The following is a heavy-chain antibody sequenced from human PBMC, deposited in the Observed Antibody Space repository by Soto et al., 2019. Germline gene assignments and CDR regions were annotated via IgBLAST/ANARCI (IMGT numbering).Heavy chain of an antibody. D-gene: IGHD6-6*01. Sequence: QVQLQESGPGLVKPSQTLSLTCTVSGGSISSGGYYWSWIRQHPEKGLEWIGYIYYTGNTYYNASLKIRVTISVDTSNNQFSLKLSSVTAADTDVYYCARVGISSSDAFYIWGQATTVTVSS. J-gene: IGHJ3*02. CDR2: IYYTGNT. CDR3: ARVGISSSDAFYI. CDR1: GGSISSGGYY. V-gene: IGHV4-31*03.